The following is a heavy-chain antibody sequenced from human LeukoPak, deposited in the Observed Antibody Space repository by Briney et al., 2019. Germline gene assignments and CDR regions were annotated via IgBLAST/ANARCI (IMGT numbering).Heavy chain of an antibody. V-gene: IGHV3-21*01. CDR3: ARARAVAGTPKY. CDR1: GFTFSSYS. J-gene: IGHJ4*02. Sequence: GGSLRLSCAASGFTFSSYSMNWVRQAPGKGLEWVSSISSSSSYIYYADSVEGRFTISRDNAKNSLYLQMNSLRAEDTAVYYCARARAVAGTPKYWGQGTLVTVSS. CDR2: ISSSSSYI. D-gene: IGHD6-19*01.